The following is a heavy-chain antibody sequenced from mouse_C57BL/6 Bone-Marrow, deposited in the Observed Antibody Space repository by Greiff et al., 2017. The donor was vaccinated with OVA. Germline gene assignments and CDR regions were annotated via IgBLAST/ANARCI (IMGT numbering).Heavy chain of an antibody. CDR1: GYTFTDYN. Sequence: VQLQQSGPELVKPGASVKIPCKASGYTFTDYNMDWVKQSHGKSLEWIGDINPNNGGTTYNQKFKGKATLTVDKSSSTAYMELRSLTSEDTAVYYCARRDYYSNYGVYWGQGTLVTVSA. D-gene: IGHD2-5*01. CDR3: ARRDYYSNYGVY. CDR2: INPNNGGT. V-gene: IGHV1-18*01. J-gene: IGHJ3*01.